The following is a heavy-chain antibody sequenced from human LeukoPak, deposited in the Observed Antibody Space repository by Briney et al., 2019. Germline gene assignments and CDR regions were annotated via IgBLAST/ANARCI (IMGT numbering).Heavy chain of an antibody. CDR3: ARVGRGWELVGADHSFDI. Sequence: GASVKVSCKASGGTFSSYAISWVRQAPGQGLEWMGRIIPILGIANYAQKFQGRVTITADKSTSTAYMELSSLRSEDTAVYYCARVGRGWELVGADHSFDIWGQGTMVTVSS. D-gene: IGHD1-26*01. V-gene: IGHV1-69*04. J-gene: IGHJ3*02. CDR2: IIPILGIA. CDR1: GGTFSSYA.